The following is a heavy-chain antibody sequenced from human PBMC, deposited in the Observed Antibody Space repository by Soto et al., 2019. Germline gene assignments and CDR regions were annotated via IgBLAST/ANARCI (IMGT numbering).Heavy chain of an antibody. D-gene: IGHD1-20*01. CDR1: GYTLTSYD. CDR3: ASRISVHYYYCYRLDV. J-gene: IGHJ6*02. Sequence: GASVKVSCKAAGYTLTSYDINWVRQATGQGLEWMGWMNPNSGNTGYAQKFQGRVTMTRNTSISTAYMELSSLRSEDTAVYYCASRISVHYYYCYRLDVWGQGTTVTVSS. CDR2: MNPNSGNT. V-gene: IGHV1-8*01.